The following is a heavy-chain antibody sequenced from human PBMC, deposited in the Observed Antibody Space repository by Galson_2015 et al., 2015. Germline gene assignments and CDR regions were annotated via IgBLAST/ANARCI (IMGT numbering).Heavy chain of an antibody. CDR2: ISYDGSNK. CDR3: ARGAPPAAGTGSFDY. Sequence: SLRLSCAASGFTFSSYAMHWVRQAPGKGLEWVAVISYDGSNKYYADSVKGRFTISRDNSKNTLYLQMNSLRAEDTAVYYCARGAPPAAGTGSFDYWGQGALVTVSS. V-gene: IGHV3-30-3*01. J-gene: IGHJ4*02. D-gene: IGHD6-13*01. CDR1: GFTFSSYA.